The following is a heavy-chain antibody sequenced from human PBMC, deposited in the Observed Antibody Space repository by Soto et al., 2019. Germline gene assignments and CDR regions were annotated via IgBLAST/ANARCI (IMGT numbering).Heavy chain of an antibody. CDR3: ARYDAFKAFDL. J-gene: IGHJ3*01. CDR1: GFIFNSYS. V-gene: IGHV3-21*02. CDR2: ISSGSVHI. D-gene: IGHD1-1*01. Sequence: EVELVESGGGLVKPGGSLRLSCAASGFIFNSYSVNWVRQAPGKGLEWVPSISSGSVHIDFADSVKGRFSISRDDVTNSVSLQMDSLRVEDTGIYYCARYDAFKAFDLWGQGTMVTVSS.